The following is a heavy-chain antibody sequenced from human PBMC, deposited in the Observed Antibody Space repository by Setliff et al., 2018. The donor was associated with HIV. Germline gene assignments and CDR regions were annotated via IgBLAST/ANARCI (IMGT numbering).Heavy chain of an antibody. Sequence: SETLSLTCTVSGGFISSGDYYWSWIRQSPGKGLEWIGYINHSGSTNYNPSLKSRVTISVDTSKNQFSLKLSSVTAADTAVYYCMYGGRTATTHWGQGTLVTVSS. CDR2: INHSGST. J-gene: IGHJ4*02. D-gene: IGHD4-17*01. CDR1: GGFISSGDYY. CDR3: MYGGRTATTH. V-gene: IGHV4-30-2*06.